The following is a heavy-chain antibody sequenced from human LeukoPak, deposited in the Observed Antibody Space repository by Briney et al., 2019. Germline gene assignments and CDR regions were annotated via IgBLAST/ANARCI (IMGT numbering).Heavy chain of an antibody. J-gene: IGHJ6*02. CDR1: GYTFTSYD. CDR3: ARGRCSGGSCYSDYYYYYGMDV. D-gene: IGHD2-15*01. V-gene: IGHV1-8*01. CDR2: MNPNNANT. Sequence: ASVKVSCKASGYTFTSYDISWARQAPGQGLEWMAWMNPNNANTGYAQKFQGRVTMTRNTSISTAYMELSSLRSEDTAVYYCARGRCSGGSCYSDYYYYYGMDVWGQGTTVTVSS.